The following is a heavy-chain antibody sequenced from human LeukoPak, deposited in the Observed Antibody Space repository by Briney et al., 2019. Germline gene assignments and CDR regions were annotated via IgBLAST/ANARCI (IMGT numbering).Heavy chain of an antibody. CDR1: GFTFSDYD. CDR3: ARVRGALYIN. CDR2: IGTAGDT. Sequence: GGSLRLSCAASGFTFSDYDMHWVRQATGKGLEWVSAIGTAGDTYYTGSVKGRFTISRENAKNSLYLQMNSLRAGDTAVYYCARVRGALYINWGQGTLVTVSS. D-gene: IGHD6-25*01. J-gene: IGHJ4*02. V-gene: IGHV3-13*01.